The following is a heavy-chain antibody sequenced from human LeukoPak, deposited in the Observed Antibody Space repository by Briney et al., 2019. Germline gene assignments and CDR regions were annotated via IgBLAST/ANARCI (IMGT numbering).Heavy chain of an antibody. D-gene: IGHD5-12*01. CDR3: ARHKKGTVATLGMDY. CDR1: GDSISSYY. Sequence: TETLSLTRTVSGDSISSYYWSWIRQPPGKGLEWMGYINYSGSSSYNPSLRSRVTISVDTSKNQLSLKLSSVTAADTAVYYCARHKKGTVATLGMDYWGQGTLVTVSS. V-gene: IGHV4-59*08. CDR2: INYSGSS. J-gene: IGHJ4*02.